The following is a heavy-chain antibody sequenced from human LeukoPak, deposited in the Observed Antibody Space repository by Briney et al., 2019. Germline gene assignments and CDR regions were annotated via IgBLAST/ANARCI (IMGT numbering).Heavy chain of an antibody. J-gene: IGHJ4*02. CDR1: GFPFSSYG. CDR3: ARERGRGRDSPWFDY. CDR2: LVYDARS. V-gene: IGHV3-33*01. D-gene: IGHD1-26*01. Sequence: GTSLRLSCAASGFPFSSYGMHWVRQAPGKGLEWVARLVYDARSDYANSVKGRFTISRDNSKNTLDLQMTGLRAEDTAVYYCARERGRGRDSPWFDYWGQGTLVTVSS.